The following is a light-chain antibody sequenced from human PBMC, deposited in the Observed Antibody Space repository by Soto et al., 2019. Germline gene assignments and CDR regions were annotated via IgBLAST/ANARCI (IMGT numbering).Light chain of an antibody. CDR1: QNIKTY. Sequence: DIQMTQSPSSLSASVGDSVTITCRASQNIKTYLNWYQQKPGKAPNLLIYAASGLHSGVPSRFSGSGSGTEFTLTISSLQPDDFATYYCQQYNTYSTFGQGTRLEIK. J-gene: IGKJ5*01. CDR2: AAS. V-gene: IGKV1-5*01. CDR3: QQYNTYST.